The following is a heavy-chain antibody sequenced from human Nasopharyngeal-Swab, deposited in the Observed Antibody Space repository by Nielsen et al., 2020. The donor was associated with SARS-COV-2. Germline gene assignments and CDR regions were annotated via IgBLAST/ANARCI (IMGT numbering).Heavy chain of an antibody. CDR1: GYSLTELS. V-gene: IGHV1-24*01. J-gene: IGHJ4*02. Sequence: SVQVPCKVSGYSLTELSMLWVRQAPGKGLEWMGGFDPEDGETIYAQKFQGRVTMTEDTSTDTAYMELSSLRSEDTAVYYCATLRSGYYPKTFDYWGQGTLVTVSS. CDR2: FDPEDGET. D-gene: IGHD3-3*01. CDR3: ATLRSGYYPKTFDY.